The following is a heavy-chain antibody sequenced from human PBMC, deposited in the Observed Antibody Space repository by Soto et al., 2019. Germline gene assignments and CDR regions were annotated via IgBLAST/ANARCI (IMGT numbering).Heavy chain of an antibody. D-gene: IGHD3-9*01. V-gene: IGHV4-34*01. J-gene: IGHJ6*02. CDR3: ARGLRWFENYYGMDV. CDR1: GGSFSGYY. CDR2: INHSGST. Sequence: SETLSLTCAVYGGSFSGYYWSWIRQPPGKGLEWIGDINHSGSTNYNPSLKSRVTISLDTSKNQIALKLTSVTAADTAFYYCARGLRWFENYYGMDVWGQGTTVTVSS.